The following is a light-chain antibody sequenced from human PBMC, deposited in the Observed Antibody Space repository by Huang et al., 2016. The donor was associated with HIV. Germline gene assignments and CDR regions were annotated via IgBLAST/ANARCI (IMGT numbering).Light chain of an antibody. CDR3: QQRSNWPPGYT. Sequence: EIVLTQSPATLSLSPGERATLSCRASQSVSSYVAWYQQKPGQAPRLLIYDASNRATGIPAGFSGSGSGTDFTLTISSLEPEDFAVYYCQQRSNWPPGYTFGQGTKLEIK. CDR2: DAS. J-gene: IGKJ2*01. CDR1: QSVSSY. V-gene: IGKV3-11*01.